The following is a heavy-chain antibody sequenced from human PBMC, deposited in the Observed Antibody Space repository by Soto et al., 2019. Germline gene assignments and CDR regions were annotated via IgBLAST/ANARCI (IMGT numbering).Heavy chain of an antibody. CDR2: IFPGDSDT. V-gene: IGHV5-51*01. CDR3: ARDLLEGYGHARQPDY. D-gene: IGHD5-18*01. CDR1: GYSFTTNW. Sequence: PGESLNISFEASGYSFTTNWIGWVRQMPGKGLEWMGIIFPGDSDTRYSPSFQGQVTISADKSISTAYLQWSSLKASDTAMYYCARDLLEGYGHARQPDYWGQGTLVTVSS. J-gene: IGHJ4*02.